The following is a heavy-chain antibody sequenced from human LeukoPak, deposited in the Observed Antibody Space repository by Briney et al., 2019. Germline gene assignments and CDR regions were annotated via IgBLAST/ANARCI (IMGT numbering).Heavy chain of an antibody. V-gene: IGHV1-2*02. Sequence: GASVKVSCKASGYTFTGYYMHWVRQAPGQGLEWMGWINPNSGGTNYAQKFQGRVTMTTDTSTSTAYMELRSLRSDDTAVYYCARFDPAGWFDPWGQGTLVTVSS. CDR1: GYTFTGYY. J-gene: IGHJ5*02. CDR2: INPNSGGT. CDR3: ARFDPAGWFDP.